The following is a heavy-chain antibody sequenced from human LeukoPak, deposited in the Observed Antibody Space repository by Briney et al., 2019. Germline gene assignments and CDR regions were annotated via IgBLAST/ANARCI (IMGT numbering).Heavy chain of an antibody. Sequence: PGGSLRLSCAASGFTFSSYGMHWVRQAPGKGLEWVAIIWYDGSNKYYADSVKGRFTISRDNSKNTLYLQMNSLRAEDTAVYYCARGVMYYDSSGYLFDYWGQGMLVTVSS. CDR3: ARGVMYYDSSGYLFDY. CDR1: GFTFSSYG. J-gene: IGHJ4*02. D-gene: IGHD3-22*01. V-gene: IGHV3-33*01. CDR2: IWYDGSNK.